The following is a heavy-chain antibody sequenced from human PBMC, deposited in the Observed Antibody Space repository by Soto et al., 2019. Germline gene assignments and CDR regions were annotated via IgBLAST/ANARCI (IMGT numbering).Heavy chain of an antibody. D-gene: IGHD3-10*01. J-gene: IGHJ4*02. CDR2: IHSSGDTM. Sequence: PGGSLRLSCAASGFIFSDFYMSWIRQAPGKGLEWVSYIHSSGDTMYYADSVKGRFTISRDNAKNSLYLQMNSLRAEDTAVYYCARDRGYGGDYFDYWGQGTLVTVSS. CDR3: ARDRGYGGDYFDY. V-gene: IGHV3-11*01. CDR1: GFIFSDFY.